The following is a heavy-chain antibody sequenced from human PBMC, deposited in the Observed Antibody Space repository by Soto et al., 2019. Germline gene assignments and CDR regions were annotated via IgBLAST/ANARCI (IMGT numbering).Heavy chain of an antibody. V-gene: IGHV3-23*01. CDR1: GFTFSSYA. Sequence: GGSLRLSCAASGFTFSSYAMSWVRQAPGKGLEWVSAISGSGGSTYYADSVKGRFTISRDNSKNTLYLQMNSLRAEDTAVYYCAKDRKPVVPAAPPLEAFDIWGQGTMVTVSS. CDR3: AKDRKPVVPAAPPLEAFDI. CDR2: ISGSGGST. J-gene: IGHJ3*02. D-gene: IGHD2-2*01.